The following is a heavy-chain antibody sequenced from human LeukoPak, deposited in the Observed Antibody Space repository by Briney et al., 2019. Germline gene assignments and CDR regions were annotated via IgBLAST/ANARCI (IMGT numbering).Heavy chain of an antibody. CDR2: ISCRGST. CDR1: GGSIKSYF. CDR3: ARHLHGDYVSDS. D-gene: IGHD4-17*01. V-gene: IGHV4-59*08. J-gene: IGHJ4*02. Sequence: PSETLSLTCTVSGGSIKSYFWSWIRQSPGKGLEWIGYISCRGSTNYNPSLKSRVIISIDTSKNQFSLKLSSVTAADTAVYYCARHLHGDYVSDSWGQGNLVTVSS.